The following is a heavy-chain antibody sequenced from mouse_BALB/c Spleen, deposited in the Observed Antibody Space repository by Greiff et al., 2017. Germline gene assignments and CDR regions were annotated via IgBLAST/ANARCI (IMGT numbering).Heavy chain of an antibody. CDR2: IYPGDGST. Sequence: QVHVKQSGAELVRPGTSVKMSCKAAGYTFTSYDINWVKQRPGQGLEWIGWIYPGDGSTKYNEKFKGKATLTADKSSSTAYMQLSSLTSENSAVYFCARSDGYHYAMDYWGQGTSVTVSS. CDR1: GYTFTSYD. D-gene: IGHD2-3*01. CDR3: ARSDGYHYAMDY. V-gene: IGHV1S56*01. J-gene: IGHJ4*01.